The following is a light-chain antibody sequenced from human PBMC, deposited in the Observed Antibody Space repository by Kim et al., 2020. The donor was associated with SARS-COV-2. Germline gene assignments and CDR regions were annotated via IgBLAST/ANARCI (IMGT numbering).Light chain of an antibody. CDR2: GKN. Sequence: ALGQTVRITCQRDSLRSYYASWYQQKPGQAPVLVIYGKNNRPSGIPDRFSGSCSGNTASLTITGAQAEDEADYYCNSRDSSGNHWVFGGGTQLTVL. V-gene: IGLV3-19*01. CDR1: SLRSYY. CDR3: NSRDSSGNHWV. J-gene: IGLJ3*02.